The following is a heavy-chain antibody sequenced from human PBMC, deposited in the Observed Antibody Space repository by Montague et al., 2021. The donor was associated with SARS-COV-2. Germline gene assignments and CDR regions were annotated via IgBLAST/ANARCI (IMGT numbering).Heavy chain of an antibody. CDR3: ARHRGYGSSWFDS. J-gene: IGHJ5*01. D-gene: IGHD6-13*01. V-gene: IGHV4-39*01. CDR2: IYYSGNT. Sequence: IYYSGNTYYNPSLKSRVTISVDTSKNQFSLKVRSVTAADTAVYYCARHRGYGSSWFDSWGQGVVVTASS.